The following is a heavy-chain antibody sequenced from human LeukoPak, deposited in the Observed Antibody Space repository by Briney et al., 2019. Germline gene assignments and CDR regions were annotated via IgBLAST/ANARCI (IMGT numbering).Heavy chain of an antibody. V-gene: IGHV3-66*01. CDR3: ARGTSMVRGVIPFDY. D-gene: IGHD3-10*01. CDR1: GLSFSSHW. CDR2: IYSDGST. Sequence: GGSLRLSCAASGLSFSSHWMSWVRQAPGKGLQWVSLIYSDGSTYYADFVKGRFTISRDNSKNTVDLQTTSLRAEDTAVYYCARGTSMVRGVIPFDYWGQGTLVTVSS. J-gene: IGHJ4*02.